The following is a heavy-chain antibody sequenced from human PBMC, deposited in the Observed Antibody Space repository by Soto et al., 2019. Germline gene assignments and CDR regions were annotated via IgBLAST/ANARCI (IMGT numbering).Heavy chain of an antibody. CDR3: ARRGPGTYVDY. Sequence: EVQLLDSGGGLVQPGGSLRLSCAASGFTFSSYAMNWVRQAPGKGLEWVSVISGSGDSTYYADSVKGRFTISRDNSKNTLYLQMNSLRAEDTAVYYCARRGPGTYVDYWGQGTRVTVSS. D-gene: IGHD6-13*01. CDR2: ISGSGDST. J-gene: IGHJ4*02. V-gene: IGHV3-23*01. CDR1: GFTFSSYA.